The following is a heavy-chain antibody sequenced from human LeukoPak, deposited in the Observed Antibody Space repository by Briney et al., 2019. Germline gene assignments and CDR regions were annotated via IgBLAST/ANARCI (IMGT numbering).Heavy chain of an antibody. D-gene: IGHD3-3*01. CDR3: ARVATIFGVDLDY. J-gene: IGHJ4*02. CDR1: GYSISSDNW. Sequence: PSGTLSLTCAVSGYSISSDNWWSWVRQPPGKGLGYIGEFHQSVSTNYNPSLESRLTISIDNSKNQFSLKLSSATAADTAVYYCARVATIFGVDLDYWGQGTLVTVSS. CDR2: FHQSVST. V-gene: IGHV4-4*02.